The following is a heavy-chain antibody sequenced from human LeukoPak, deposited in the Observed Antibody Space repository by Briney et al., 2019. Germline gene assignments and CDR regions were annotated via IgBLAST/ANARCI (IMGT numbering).Heavy chain of an antibody. Sequence: PGGSRRLSCAASGFTFSSYGMSWVRQAPGKGLEWVSANSGSGGSTYYADSVKGRFTISRDNSKNTLYLQMNSLRAEDTAVYYCARAKAYYDFWSGPHLNYWGQGTLVTVSS. J-gene: IGHJ4*02. CDR3: ARAKAYYDFWSGPHLNY. V-gene: IGHV3-23*01. CDR2: NSGSGGST. D-gene: IGHD3-3*01. CDR1: GFTFSSYG.